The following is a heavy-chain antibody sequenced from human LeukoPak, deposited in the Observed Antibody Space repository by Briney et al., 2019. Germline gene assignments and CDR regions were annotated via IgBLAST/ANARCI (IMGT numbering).Heavy chain of an antibody. CDR2: MNPNSGNT. CDR1: GYTFTSYD. V-gene: IGHV1-8*01. CDR3: ARVGYYDSSGYYTLYYYYYGMDV. Sequence: ASVKVSCKASGYTFTSYDINWVRQATGQGLEWMGWMNPNSGNTGYAQKFQGRVTMTRNTSISTAYMELSSLRSEDTAVYYCARVGYYDSSGYYTLYYYYYGMDVRGQGTTVTVSS. D-gene: IGHD3-22*01. J-gene: IGHJ6*02.